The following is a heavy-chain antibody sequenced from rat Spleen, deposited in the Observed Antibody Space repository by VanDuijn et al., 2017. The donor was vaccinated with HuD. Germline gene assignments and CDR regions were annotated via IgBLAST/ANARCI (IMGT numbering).Heavy chain of an antibody. CDR1: GFTFSDYY. Sequence: EVQLVESGGGLVQPGRSLKLSCAASGFTFSDYYMAWVRQAPGKGLEWISSITTTGGSTYYSGSVKGRFTISRDNAKSTLYLQMASLRSEDTATYYCASRDYWGQGVMVTVSS. CDR2: ITTTGGST. V-gene: IGHV5-25*01. J-gene: IGHJ2*01. CDR3: ASRDY.